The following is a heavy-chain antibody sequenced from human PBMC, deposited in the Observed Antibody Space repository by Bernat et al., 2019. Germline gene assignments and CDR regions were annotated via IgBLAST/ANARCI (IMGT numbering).Heavy chain of an antibody. Sequence: VQLVESGGGVVQPGWSLRLSCAASGFTFSSYAMHWVRQAPGKGLEWVAVISYDGSDKYYADSVKGRFTISRDNSQNTLYLQMNSMRAEDTAVYYCASPRIAAAGTDYWGQGTLVTVSS. V-gene: IGHV3-30-3*01. CDR2: ISYDGSDK. J-gene: IGHJ4*02. CDR3: ASPRIAAAGTDY. CDR1: GFTFSSYA. D-gene: IGHD6-13*01.